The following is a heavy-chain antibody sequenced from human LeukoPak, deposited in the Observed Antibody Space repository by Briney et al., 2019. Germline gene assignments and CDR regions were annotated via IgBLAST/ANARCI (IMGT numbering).Heavy chain of an antibody. CDR2: TYYRSKWYN. CDR3: ARGTRWDFWSGSQPAPGYYYYYMDV. Sequence: SQTLSLTCAISGDSVSSNSAAWNWIRQSPSRGLEWLGRTYYRSKWYNDYAVSVKSRITINPDTSKNQFSLQLNSVTPEDTAVYYCARGTRWDFWSGSQPAPGYYYYYMDVWGKGTTVTVSS. CDR1: GDSVSSNSAA. J-gene: IGHJ6*03. V-gene: IGHV6-1*01. D-gene: IGHD3-3*01.